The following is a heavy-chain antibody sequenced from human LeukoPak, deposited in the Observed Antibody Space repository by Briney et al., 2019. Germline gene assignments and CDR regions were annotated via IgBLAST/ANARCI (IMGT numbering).Heavy chain of an antibody. CDR2: ISPSGDST. V-gene: IGHV1-46*01. CDR1: AYTFSNYY. CDR3: ARDLGSSSYNWLDP. Sequence: ASLKVSCKASAYTFSNYYVHWVRQAPGQGLEWMGIISPSGDSTTYAQKFQGRVTMTRDTSTSTVYMELSSLRFEHTAVYYCARDLGSSSYNWLDPWGQGTLVTVSS. D-gene: IGHD6-6*01. J-gene: IGHJ5*02.